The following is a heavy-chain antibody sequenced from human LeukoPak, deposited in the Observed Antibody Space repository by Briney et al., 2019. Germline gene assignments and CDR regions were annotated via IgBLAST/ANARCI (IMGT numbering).Heavy chain of an antibody. CDR3: ARSDSYGSYWYFHI. D-gene: IGHD2-8*01. CDR1: GYSFTNHW. CDR2: IYPGYSET. J-gene: IGHJ2*01. Sequence: GESLKISCKGSGYSFTNHWIGWVRQMPGKGLEWMGIIYPGYSETRYSPSFQGQVTISADKSINTAYLQWSSLKASDTAMYYCARSDSYGSYWYFHIWGRGTLVTVSS. V-gene: IGHV5-51*01.